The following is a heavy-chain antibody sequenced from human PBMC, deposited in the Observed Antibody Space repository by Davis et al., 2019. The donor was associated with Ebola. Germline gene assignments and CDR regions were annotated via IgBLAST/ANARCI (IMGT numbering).Heavy chain of an antibody. J-gene: IGHJ4*02. CDR3: AGGPWEYDY. Sequence: GESLKISCAASGFTFSSYAMSWVRQAPGKGLEWVSVISGSGGSTYYADSVKGRFTISRDNSKNTLYLQIDSLRADDTALYYCAGGPWEYDYWGQGTLVTVSS. D-gene: IGHD1-26*01. CDR1: GFTFSSYA. V-gene: IGHV3-23*01. CDR2: ISGSGGST.